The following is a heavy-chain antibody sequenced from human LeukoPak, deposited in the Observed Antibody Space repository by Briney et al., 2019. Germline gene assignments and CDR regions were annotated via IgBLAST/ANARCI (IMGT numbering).Heavy chain of an antibody. V-gene: IGHV3-30-3*01. Sequence: PGGSLRLSCAASGFTFSSYAMHWVRQAPGKGLEWVAVISYDGSNKYYADSVKGRFTISRDNSKNTLYLQMNSLRAEDTAVYYCARDLLVLAVAGTPDYWGQGTLVTVSS. CDR3: ARDLLVLAVAGTPDY. CDR1: GFTFSSYA. D-gene: IGHD6-19*01. CDR2: ISYDGSNK. J-gene: IGHJ4*02.